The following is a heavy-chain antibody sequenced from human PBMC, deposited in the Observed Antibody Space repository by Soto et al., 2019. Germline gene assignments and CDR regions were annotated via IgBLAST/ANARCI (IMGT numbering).Heavy chain of an antibody. CDR1: CDSINTFSYF. Sequence: SETLSITCTASCDSINTFSYFWSWIRQHPQKGLEWIGYVHSSGNTYYNPSFKNRVTISIDTSENKFSLKLGSVTAADTAVYCCAGRGTYYVDYWGQG. D-gene: IGHD2-15*01. CDR2: VHSSGNT. J-gene: IGHJ4*02. V-gene: IGHV4-31*03. CDR3: AGRGTYYVDY.